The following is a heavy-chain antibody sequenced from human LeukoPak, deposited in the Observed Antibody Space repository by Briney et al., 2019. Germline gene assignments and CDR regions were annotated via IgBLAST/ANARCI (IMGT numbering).Heavy chain of an antibody. J-gene: IGHJ4*02. CDR2: INPNSGGT. V-gene: IGHV1-2*02. D-gene: IGHD3-22*01. CDR3: ARDISRGIPDSSGYYDAY. CDR1: VYTFTRYY. Sequence: ASVTVSCTPSVYTFTRYYMHWLRQAPGQGLEWMGWINPNSGGTNYAQKFQGRVTMTRDTSISTAYMELSRLRSDDTAVYYCARDISRGIPDSSGYYDAYWGQGTLVTVSS.